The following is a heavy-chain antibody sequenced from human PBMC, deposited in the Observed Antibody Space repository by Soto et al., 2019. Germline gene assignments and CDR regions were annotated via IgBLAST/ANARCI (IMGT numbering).Heavy chain of an antibody. Sequence: GGSLRLSCAASGFTFSSYGMHWVRQAPGKGLGWVAVISYDGSNKYYADSVKGRFTISRDNSKNTLYLQMNSLRAEDTAVYYCAKMREAAAGYFDYWGQGTLVTVSS. J-gene: IGHJ4*02. V-gene: IGHV3-30*18. CDR2: ISYDGSNK. CDR3: AKMREAAAGYFDY. D-gene: IGHD6-13*01. CDR1: GFTFSSYG.